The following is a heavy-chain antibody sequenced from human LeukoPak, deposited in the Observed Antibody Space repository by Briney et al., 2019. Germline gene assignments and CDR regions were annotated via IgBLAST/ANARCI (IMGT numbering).Heavy chain of an antibody. CDR2: ISYDGSNK. CDR3: AKESNSGSYYDY. CDR1: GFTFSSYG. D-gene: IGHD3-10*01. J-gene: IGHJ4*02. V-gene: IGHV3-30*18. Sequence: GGSLRLSCVVSGFTFSSYGMHWVRQAPGKGLEWVAVISYDGSNKYYADSVKGRFTISRDNSKNTLYLQMNSLRAEDTAVYYCAKESNSGSYYDYWGQGTLVTVSS.